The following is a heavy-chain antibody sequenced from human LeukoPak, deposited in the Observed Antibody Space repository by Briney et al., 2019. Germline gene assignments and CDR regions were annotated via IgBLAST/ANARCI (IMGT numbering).Heavy chain of an antibody. CDR3: AREEGVPTGNWFDP. CDR1: GGSISNGGYF. Sequence: SETLSLTCTVSGGSISNGGYFWNWIRQHPGKGLESIGYISSSGSAYYNPSLKGRVTISVDTSKNQFSLKLMSVTAADTAVYYCAREEGVPTGNWFDPWGQGTLVTVSS. V-gene: IGHV4-31*03. CDR2: ISSSGSA. D-gene: IGHD2-8*01. J-gene: IGHJ5*02.